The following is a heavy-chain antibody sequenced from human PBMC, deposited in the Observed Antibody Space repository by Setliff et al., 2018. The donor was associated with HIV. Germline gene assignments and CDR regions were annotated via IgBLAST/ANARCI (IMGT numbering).Heavy chain of an antibody. Sequence: SGPTLVNPTQTLTLTCTFSAFSLTSTRVAVGWIRQPPGKALEWLARVDWDDDKFYSTSLKTRLTISKDTSKNQVVLTMTNMDPVDTATYYCARDWRDASGSYYYFDYWGQGTLVTVSS. CDR1: AFSLTSTRVA. CDR2: VDWDDDK. J-gene: IGHJ4*02. CDR3: ARDWRDASGSYYYFDY. V-gene: IGHV2-70*04. D-gene: IGHD3-10*01.